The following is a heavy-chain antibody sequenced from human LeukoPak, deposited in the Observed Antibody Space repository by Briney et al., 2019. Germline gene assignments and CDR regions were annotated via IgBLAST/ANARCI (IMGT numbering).Heavy chain of an antibody. D-gene: IGHD2-2*01. CDR1: GFTFSSYG. Sequence: GGSLRLSCAASGFTFSSYGMHWVRQAPGKGLEWVAVISYDGSNKYYADSVKGRFTISRDNSKNTLYLQMNSLRAEDTAVYYRAKSPYCSSTSCLLRDWFDPWGQGTLVTVSS. CDR3: AKSPYCSSTSCLLRDWFDP. J-gene: IGHJ5*02. V-gene: IGHV3-30*18. CDR2: ISYDGSNK.